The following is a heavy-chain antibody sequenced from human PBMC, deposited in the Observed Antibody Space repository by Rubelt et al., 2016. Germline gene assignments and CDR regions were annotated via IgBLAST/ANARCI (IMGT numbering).Heavy chain of an antibody. CDR1: GFTFSSYA. D-gene: IGHD6-19*01. J-gene: IGHJ4*02. Sequence: EVQLVESGGGSVKPGGSLSLSCAASGFTFSSYAMSWVRQAPGKGLEWVSAISGSGGSTYYADSVKGRIPISRDNSKNTLYVQMNSLVAEDTAVYYCAKDVVGLGWDSLYDFDYWGQGTLVTVSS. V-gene: IGHV3-23*04. CDR3: AKDVVGLGWDSLYDFDY. CDR2: ISGSGGST.